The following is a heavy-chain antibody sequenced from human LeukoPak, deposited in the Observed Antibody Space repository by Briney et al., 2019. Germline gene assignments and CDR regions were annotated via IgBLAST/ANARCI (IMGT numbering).Heavy chain of an antibody. CDR1: GFTFSSYS. J-gene: IGHJ4*02. V-gene: IGHV3-21*01. CDR2: ISSSSSYI. D-gene: IGHD4-17*01. Sequence: PGGSLRLSCAASGFTFSSYSMNWVRQAPGKGLEWVSSISSSSSYIYYADSVKGRFTVSRDNAKNSLYLQMNSLRAEDTAVYYCARLRERTVDYWGQGTLVTVSS. CDR3: ARLRERTVDY.